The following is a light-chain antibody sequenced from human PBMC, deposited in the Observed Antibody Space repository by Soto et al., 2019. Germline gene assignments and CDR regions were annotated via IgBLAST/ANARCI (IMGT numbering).Light chain of an antibody. V-gene: IGLV2-14*01. CDR3: SSYSSTTTL. CDR1: SPDFG. J-gene: IGLJ2*01. Sequence: QSALTQPASVSGSPGQSITISCSGISPDFGVSWYQHFPGKAPKLLIFEVSNRPSGVSTRFSGSKSGNMAFLTISGLQSEEEGLYHCSSYSSTTTLFGGGTKLTVL. CDR2: EVS.